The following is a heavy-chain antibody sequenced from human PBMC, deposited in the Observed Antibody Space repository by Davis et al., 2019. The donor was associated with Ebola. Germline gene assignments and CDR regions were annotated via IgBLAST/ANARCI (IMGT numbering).Heavy chain of an antibody. J-gene: IGHJ4*02. Sequence: GESLKISCAASGFTFSSYSMNWVRQAPGKGLEWVSSISSSSSYIYYADSVKGRFTISRDNAKNSLYLQMNSLRAEDTAVYYCAKDRWELSYFDYWGQGTLVTVSS. CDR3: AKDRWELSYFDY. D-gene: IGHD1-26*01. V-gene: IGHV3-21*01. CDR1: GFTFSSYS. CDR2: ISSSSSYI.